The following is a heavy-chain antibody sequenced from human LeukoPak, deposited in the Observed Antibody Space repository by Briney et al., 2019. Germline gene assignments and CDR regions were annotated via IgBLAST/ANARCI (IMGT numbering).Heavy chain of an antibody. Sequence: SETLSLTCTVSGGSINNGDYYWNWIRQHPGKGLEWIGYIYYSGSTYYSPSLKSRVTISIDTSKNQFSLKLRSVTAADTAVYYCARALSSNDYGDPGWFDPWGQGTLVTSPQ. CDR2: IYYSGST. CDR1: GGSINNGDYY. V-gene: IGHV4-31*03. CDR3: ARALSSNDYGDPGWFDP. D-gene: IGHD4-17*01. J-gene: IGHJ5*02.